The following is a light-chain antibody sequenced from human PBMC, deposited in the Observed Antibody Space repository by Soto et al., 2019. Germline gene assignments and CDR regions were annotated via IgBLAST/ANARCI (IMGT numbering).Light chain of an antibody. CDR3: QQLRT. J-gene: IGKJ5*01. CDR2: GAS. Sequence: EIVLTQSPGTLSLSPGERATLSCRASQSVSSSYLAWYQQKPGQAPRLLIYGASSRATGIPDRFSGSGSGTDFTLTISKLEPDDFAVYYCQQLRTFGQGTRLEIK. CDR1: QSVSSSY. V-gene: IGKV3-20*01.